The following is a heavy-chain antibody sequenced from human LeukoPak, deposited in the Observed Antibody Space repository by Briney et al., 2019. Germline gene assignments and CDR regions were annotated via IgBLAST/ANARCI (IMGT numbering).Heavy chain of an antibody. V-gene: IGHV3-23*01. CDR3: AKGHDSSGYSFDY. D-gene: IGHD3-22*01. CDR1: GFTFSSSV. J-gene: IGHJ4*02. CDR2: ISGSGDNT. Sequence: GGSLRLSCAVSGFTFSSSVMSWVHQAPGKGLEWVSSISGSGDNTDYADSVKGRFTISRDNSKSTMYLQMNSLRAEDTAVYYCAKGHDSSGYSFDYWGQGTLVTVSS.